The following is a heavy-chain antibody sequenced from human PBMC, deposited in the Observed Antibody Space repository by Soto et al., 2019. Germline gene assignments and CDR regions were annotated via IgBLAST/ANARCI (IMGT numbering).Heavy chain of an antibody. CDR3: VHSRCGGDCLQSYSSHYYYGMDI. V-gene: IGHV2-5*02. Sequence: QITLKESGPTLVKPTQTLTLTCTFSGFSLSTGGMGVGWIRQPPGKALEWLALIYWDGDRRYRPSLMSRLTIRKDTSKNQVVLTMTNMDPVDTATYYCVHSRCGGDCLQSYSSHYYYGMDIWGQGTTVTVSS. CDR1: GFSLSTGGMG. D-gene: IGHD2-21*02. J-gene: IGHJ6*02. CDR2: IYWDGDR.